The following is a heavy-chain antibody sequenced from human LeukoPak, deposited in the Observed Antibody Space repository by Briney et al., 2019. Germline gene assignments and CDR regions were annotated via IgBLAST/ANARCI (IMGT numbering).Heavy chain of an antibody. CDR2: ISGSGGST. V-gene: IGHV3-23*01. J-gene: IGHJ4*02. Sequence: GGSLTLSCAASGFTFSSYAMSWLRQAPGKGLEWVSAISGSGGSTYYADSVKGRFTVSRDDSKNTLYLQMNSLRAEDTAVYYCAKAGDIVVVPAAHYFDYWGQGTLVTVSS. CDR1: GFTFSSYA. CDR3: AKAGDIVVVPAAHYFDY. D-gene: IGHD2-2*01.